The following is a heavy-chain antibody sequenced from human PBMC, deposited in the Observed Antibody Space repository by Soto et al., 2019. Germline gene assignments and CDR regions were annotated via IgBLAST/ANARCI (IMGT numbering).Heavy chain of an antibody. V-gene: IGHV1-8*02. CDR2: WDPNGDNA. CDR1: GYTFTNFN. Sequence: QVQLVQSGAEVRKPGASVKVSCKASGYTFTNFNINWVRQAAGQGLEWMGRWDPNGDNAAYAQNFQDRATMTWSTSISTAYMELSSLRSDDTAVYFCASRSPVGFSYYYMDVWGQGTTVIVSS. CDR3: ASRSPVGFSYYYMDV. J-gene: IGHJ6*03. D-gene: IGHD1-26*01.